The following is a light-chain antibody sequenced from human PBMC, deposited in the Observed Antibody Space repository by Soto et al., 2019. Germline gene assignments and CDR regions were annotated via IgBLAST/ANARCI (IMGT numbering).Light chain of an antibody. CDR2: RNN. CDR1: SSKIGSAY. Sequence: QSVLTQPPSASGTPGQTVTISCSGSSSKIGSAYIYWYQHLPGTAPKLLIYRNNQRPSGVPDLFSASKSGTSASLAISGLRSEDDADYYCAAGDDSLVVFVGGTTLPVL. V-gene: IGLV1-47*01. J-gene: IGLJ2*01. CDR3: AAGDDSLVV.